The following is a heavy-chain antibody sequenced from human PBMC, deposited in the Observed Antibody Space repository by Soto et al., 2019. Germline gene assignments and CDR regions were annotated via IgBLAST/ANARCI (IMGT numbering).Heavy chain of an antibody. CDR2: IDYTGGTT. J-gene: IGHJ4*02. D-gene: IGHD6-19*01. V-gene: IGHV3-23*01. CDR3: AKDATRTSGWYYFDY. Sequence: GGSLRLSCAASGFTFSILAMGWVRQAPGKGLEWVSVIDYTGGTTYYTDSVKGRFIISRDNSKKILYLQMNSLRTEDTAIYYCAKDATRTSGWYYFDYWGRGALVTVSS. CDR1: GFTFSILA.